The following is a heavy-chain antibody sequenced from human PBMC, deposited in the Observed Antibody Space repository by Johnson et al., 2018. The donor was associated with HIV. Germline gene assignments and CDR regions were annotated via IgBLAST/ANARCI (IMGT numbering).Heavy chain of an antibody. CDR2: ISSDESYI. D-gene: IGHD2-2*01. J-gene: IGHJ3*02. Sequence: VQLVESGGGVVQPGRSLRLSCAASGITFSRFPMNWVRQAPGKGLEWVAVISSDESYIHYGDSVKGRFIVSKDNSKNTLYLQMSGLRAEDTAVYYCARNGLIPAAKGVAFDIWGQGTTVTVSS. V-gene: IGHV3-30*04. CDR1: GITFSRFP. CDR3: ARNGLIPAAKGVAFDI.